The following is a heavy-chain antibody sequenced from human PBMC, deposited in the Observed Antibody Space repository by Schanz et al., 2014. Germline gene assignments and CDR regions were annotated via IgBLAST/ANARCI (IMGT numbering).Heavy chain of an antibody. CDR3: ARGTMPGTFDI. CDR1: GYTFTTYG. D-gene: IGHD2-2*01. CDR2: ISAYNGHT. V-gene: IGHV1-18*01. Sequence: QVQLVQSGSEVKKPGASVKVSCKASGYTFTTYGISWVRQAPGQGLEWMGWISAYNGHTNYAQKFQGRVTMTTDTSTSTAYMELSSLRYEDTALYYCARGTMPGTFDIWGQGTMVTVSS. J-gene: IGHJ3*02.